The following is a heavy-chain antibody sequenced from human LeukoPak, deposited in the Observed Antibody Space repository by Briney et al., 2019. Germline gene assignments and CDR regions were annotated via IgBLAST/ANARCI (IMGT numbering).Heavy chain of an antibody. Sequence: GESLRLSCAASGFTFSSYAMTWVRQAPGKGLEWVSSISLGGGGTYYADSVKGRFTVSRDNSKNILYLQMNSPRAGDTAVYYCAKDVFVDFASNSRFDYWGQGTLVTVSS. J-gene: IGHJ4*02. V-gene: IGHV3-23*01. CDR2: ISLGGGGT. CDR1: GFTFSSYA. CDR3: AKDVFVDFASNSRFDY. D-gene: IGHD2-2*01.